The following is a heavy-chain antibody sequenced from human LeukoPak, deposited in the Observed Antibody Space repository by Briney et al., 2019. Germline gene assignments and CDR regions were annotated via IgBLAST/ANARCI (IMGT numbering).Heavy chain of an antibody. CDR2: INPNSGGT. V-gene: IGHV1-2*02. CDR1: GYTCTGYY. CDR3: ARTDCSGGSCYGG. J-gene: IGHJ4*02. Sequence: ASVKVSCKASGYTCTGYYMHWVRQAPGQGLEWMGWINPNSGGTNYAQKFQGRVTMTRDTSISTAYMELSRLRSDDTAVYYCARTDCSGGSCYGGWGQGTLVTVSS. D-gene: IGHD2-15*01.